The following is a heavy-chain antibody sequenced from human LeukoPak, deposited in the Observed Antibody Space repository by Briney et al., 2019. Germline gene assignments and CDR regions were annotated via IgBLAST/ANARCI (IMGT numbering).Heavy chain of an antibody. J-gene: IGHJ4*02. CDR2: ISSSSSYI. CDR3: ARAIGYSYGFDY. CDR1: GFTFSSYS. V-gene: IGHV3-21*01. D-gene: IGHD5-18*01. Sequence: GGSLRLSCAASGFTFSSYSMNWVRQAPGKGLEWVSSISSSSSYIYYADSVKGRFTISRDNAKNSLYLQMNSLRAEDTAVYYRARAIGYSYGFDYWGQGTLVTVSS.